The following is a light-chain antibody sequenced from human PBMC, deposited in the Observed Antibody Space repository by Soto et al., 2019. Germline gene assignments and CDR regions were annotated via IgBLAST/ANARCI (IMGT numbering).Light chain of an antibody. J-gene: IGKJ1*01. V-gene: IGKV1-5*03. CDR3: QQYNDSFPT. CDR2: KAS. Sequence: DIQMTQSPSTLSASVGDRVTISCRASQNINTWLAWYKQQPGKAPQLLIYKASSLESGVPSRFSGSGSGTDFTLTISSPRPDDFVTFYCQQYNDSFPTFGQGTKVEIK. CDR1: QNINTW.